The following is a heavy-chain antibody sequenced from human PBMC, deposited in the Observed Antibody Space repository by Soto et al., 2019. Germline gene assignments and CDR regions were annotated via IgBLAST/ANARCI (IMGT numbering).Heavy chain of an antibody. J-gene: IGHJ4*02. V-gene: IGHV3-74*01. D-gene: IGHD3-22*01. CDR1: GFTFSSYW. Sequence: DVQLVESGGGLVQPGGSLRLSCAASGFTFSSYWMHWVRQVPGKGPVWVSRIKNDGSGTYYADSVKGRLTMSRDNAKNTVYLQMNSLRDEDTAVYYCVRGDGDYYDGNGYLGRHWGQGTLVTVSS. CDR2: IKNDGSGT. CDR3: VRGDGDYYDGNGYLGRH.